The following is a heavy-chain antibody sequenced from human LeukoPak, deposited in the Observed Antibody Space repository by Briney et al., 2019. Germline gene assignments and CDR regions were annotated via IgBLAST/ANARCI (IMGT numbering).Heavy chain of an antibody. J-gene: IGHJ4*02. CDR2: IYHSGST. V-gene: IGHV4-38-2*01. CDR3: ARVRISGYQFDY. CDR1: GYSISRLNY. Sequence: RASETLSLTCAVSGYSISRLNYWGWIRQPPGKGLEWIGNIYHSGSTYYNPSLKSRVTISIDTSKNQFFLKLSSVTAADTAVYYYARVRISGYQFDYWGQGTLVTVSS. D-gene: IGHD6-13*01.